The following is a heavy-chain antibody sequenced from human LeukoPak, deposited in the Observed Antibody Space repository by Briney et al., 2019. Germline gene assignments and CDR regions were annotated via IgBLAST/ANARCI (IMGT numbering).Heavy chain of an antibody. CDR3: ARRCGSTSCYRPGWMDY. Sequence: PSQTLSLTCTVSGGSISSGGYYWSWIRQPPGKGLEWIGEINHSGSTNYNPSLKSRVTISVDTSKNQFSLKLSSVTAADTAVYYCARRCGSTSCYRPGWMDYWGQGTLVTVSS. D-gene: IGHD2-2*01. CDR2: INHSGST. V-gene: IGHV4-30-2*01. CDR1: GGSISSGGYY. J-gene: IGHJ4*02.